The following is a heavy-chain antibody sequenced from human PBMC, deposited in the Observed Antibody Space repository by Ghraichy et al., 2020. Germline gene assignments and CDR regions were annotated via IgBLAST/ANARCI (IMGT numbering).Heavy chain of an antibody. Sequence: LSLTCAASGFTFSSYWMSWVRQAPGKGLEWVANIKQDGSEKYYVDSVKGRFTISRDNAKNSLYLQMNSLRAEDTALYYCARDPLDYVYVWGGYRYTGGGGHFAYWGQGTLVTVSS. J-gene: IGHJ4*02. CDR2: IKQDGSEK. CDR1: GFTFSSYW. V-gene: IGHV3-7*03. CDR3: ARDPLDYVYVWGGYRYTGGGGHFAY. D-gene: IGHD3-16*02.